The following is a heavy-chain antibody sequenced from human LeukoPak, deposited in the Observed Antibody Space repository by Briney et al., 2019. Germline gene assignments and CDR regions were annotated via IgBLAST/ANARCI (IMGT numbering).Heavy chain of an antibody. D-gene: IGHD3-10*01. CDR1: GFTVSSNY. CDR2: IYSGGST. Sequence: GGSLRLSCAASGFTVSSNYMSWVRQAPGKGLEWVSVIYSGGSTYYADSVKGRFTISRHNSKNTLYLQMDSLRAEDTAVYYCARNVPGRGDYFDYWGQGTLVTVSS. CDR3: ARNVPGRGDYFDY. V-gene: IGHV3-53*04. J-gene: IGHJ4*02.